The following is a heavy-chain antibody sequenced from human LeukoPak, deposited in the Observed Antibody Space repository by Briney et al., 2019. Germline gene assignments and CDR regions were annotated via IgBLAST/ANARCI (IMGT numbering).Heavy chain of an antibody. V-gene: IGHV3-11*01. J-gene: IGHJ6*02. Sequence: GGSLRLSCAASGFTFSDYYMSWIRQAPGKGLEWVSYISSSGSTIYYADSVKGRFTISRDNAKNSLYLQMNSLRAEDTAVYYCARDRVVVPAAYSIVGATAPDYYYGMDVWGQGTTVTVSS. CDR1: GFTFSDYY. CDR3: ARDRVVVPAAYSIVGATAPDYYYGMDV. D-gene: IGHD2-2*01. CDR2: ISSSGSTI.